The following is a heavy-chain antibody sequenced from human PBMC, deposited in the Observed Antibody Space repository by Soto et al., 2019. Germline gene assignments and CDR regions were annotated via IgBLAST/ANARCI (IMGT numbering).Heavy chain of an antibody. CDR2: VTSSAGRT. CDR3: ARDLTSGWSY. V-gene: IGHV3-23*01. CDR1: GFIFSDYA. J-gene: IGHJ4*02. D-gene: IGHD6-19*01. Sequence: GGSLRLSCEASGFIFSDYALSWVRQAPGKGLEWVSTVTSSAGRTYYADSVKGRFTISRDNSKNTLFLQLDSLRAEDTAVYYCARDLTSGWSYWGQGTLVTVSS.